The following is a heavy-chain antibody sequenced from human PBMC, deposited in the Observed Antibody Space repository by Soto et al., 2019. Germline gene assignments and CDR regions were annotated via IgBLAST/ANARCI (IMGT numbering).Heavy chain of an antibody. V-gene: IGHV1-69*06. Sequence: SVKVSCKASGVTFSSYAISWVRQAPGQGLEWMGGIIPIFGTANYAQKFQGRVTITADKSTSTAYMELSSLRSEDTAVYYCARGYSVVAGTVYFDYWGQGTLVTVSS. D-gene: IGHD6-19*01. CDR3: ARGYSVVAGTVYFDY. CDR1: GVTFSSYA. CDR2: IIPIFGTA. J-gene: IGHJ4*02.